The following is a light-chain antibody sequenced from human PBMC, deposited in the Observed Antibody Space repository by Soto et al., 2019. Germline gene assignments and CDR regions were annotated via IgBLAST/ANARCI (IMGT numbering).Light chain of an antibody. V-gene: IGKV1-5*03. CDR2: KAS. J-gene: IGKJ2*01. Sequence: DIQMTQSPSTLSASVGDRVTITCRASQSISSWLSWYQQKPGKAPKLLIYKASSLESGVPSRFSGSGSGTEFTLTISSLQPDDFATYYCQQYNSYPSTFGQWTKLEIK. CDR3: QQYNSYPST. CDR1: QSISSW.